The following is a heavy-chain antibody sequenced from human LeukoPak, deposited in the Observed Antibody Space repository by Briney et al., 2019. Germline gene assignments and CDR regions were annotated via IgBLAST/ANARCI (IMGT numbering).Heavy chain of an antibody. CDR1: GFTFSSYA. CDR3: AKAPLWFGELSPGWWYFDL. D-gene: IGHD3-10*01. CDR2: ISGSGGST. V-gene: IGHV3-23*01. J-gene: IGHJ2*01. Sequence: GGSLRLSCAASGFTFSSYAMSWVRQAPGKGLEWVSAISGSGGSTYYADSVKGPFTISRDNSKNTLYLQMNSLRAEDTAVYYCAKAPLWFGELSPGWWYFDLWGRGTLVTVSS.